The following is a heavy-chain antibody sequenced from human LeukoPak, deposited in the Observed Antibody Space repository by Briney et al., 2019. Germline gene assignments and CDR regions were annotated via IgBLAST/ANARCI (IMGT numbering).Heavy chain of an antibody. D-gene: IGHD3-22*01. V-gene: IGHV3-66*01. Sequence: GGSLRLSCAASGFTVSSNYMSWVRRAPGKGLEWVSVIYSGGSTYYADSVKGRFTISRDISKNTMYLQMNSLRAEDTAVYYCARDSSDYPYFDYWGQGTLSPSPQ. CDR3: ARDSSDYPYFDY. CDR1: GFTVSSNY. CDR2: IYSGGST. J-gene: IGHJ4*02.